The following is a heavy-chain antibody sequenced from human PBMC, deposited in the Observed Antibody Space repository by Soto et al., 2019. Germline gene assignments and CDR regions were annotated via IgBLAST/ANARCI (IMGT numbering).Heavy chain of an antibody. V-gene: IGHV3-30-3*01. CDR1: GFTFSSYA. D-gene: IGHD2-2*03. CDR3: ARDGYCISTRCYVGWFDP. J-gene: IGHJ5*02. CDR2: ISYDGSNK. Sequence: GGSLRLSCAASGFTFSSYAMHWVRQAPGKGLEWVAVISYDGSNKYYADSVKGRFTISRDNSKNTLYLQMNSLRAEDTAVYYCARDGYCISTRCYVGWFDPWGQGTLVTVSS.